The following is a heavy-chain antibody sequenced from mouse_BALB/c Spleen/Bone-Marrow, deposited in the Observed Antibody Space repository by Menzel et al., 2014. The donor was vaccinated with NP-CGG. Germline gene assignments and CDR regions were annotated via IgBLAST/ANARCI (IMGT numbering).Heavy chain of an antibody. J-gene: IGHJ4*01. V-gene: IGHV2-2*02. Sequence: QVQLKESGPGLVQPSQSLSITCTVSGFSLTSYGVHWVRQSPGKGLEWLGVIWSGGSTDYNAAFISRLSISKDNSKSQVFFKMNSLQANDTAIYYCARNSHYYGYYYAMDYWGQGISVTVSS. CDR2: IWSGGST. D-gene: IGHD1-2*01. CDR3: ARNSHYYGYYYAMDY. CDR1: GFSLTSYG.